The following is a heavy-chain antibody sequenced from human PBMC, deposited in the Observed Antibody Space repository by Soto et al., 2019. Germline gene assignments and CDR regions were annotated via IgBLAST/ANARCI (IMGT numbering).Heavy chain of an antibody. CDR3: AVVTCGEVVWAH. J-gene: IGHJ4*02. Sequence: SETLSLTCTVSAASFSKYYWSWIRQPPGKGLEWIGYICFNGNTNYNPSLTRRVPISIDTSKKQISLNLTSGSEADTAVDFCAVVTCGEVVWAHGGQETRV. D-gene: IGHD3-16*01. CDR2: ICFNGNT. V-gene: IGHV4-59*01. CDR1: AASFSKYY.